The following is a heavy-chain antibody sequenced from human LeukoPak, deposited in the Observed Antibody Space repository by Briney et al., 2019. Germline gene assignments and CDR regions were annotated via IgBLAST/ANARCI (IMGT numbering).Heavy chain of an antibody. CDR3: ARGGGLDV. D-gene: IGHD3-16*01. V-gene: IGHV3-7*03. J-gene: IGHJ6*02. CDR2: INHNGNVN. Sequence: GGSLRLSCAASGFTFSSYWMNWARQAPGKGLEWVASINHNGNVNYYVDPVKGRFTISRDNARNSLYLQMSNLRAEDTAVYFCARGGGLDVWGQGATVTVSS. CDR1: GFTFSSYW.